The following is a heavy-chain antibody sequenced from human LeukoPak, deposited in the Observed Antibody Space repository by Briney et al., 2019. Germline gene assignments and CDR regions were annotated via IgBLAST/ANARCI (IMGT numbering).Heavy chain of an antibody. CDR3: ARGRSSWYLNRPSYNWFDH. CDR2: INHSGST. J-gene: IGHJ5*02. Sequence: SETLSLTCAVYGGSFSGYYWSWIRQPPGKGLEWIGEINHSGSTNYNPSLKSRVTISVDTSKNQFSLKLSSVTAADTAVYYCARGRSSWYLNRPSYNWFDHWGQGTLVTGSS. CDR1: GGSFSGYY. D-gene: IGHD6-13*01. V-gene: IGHV4-34*01.